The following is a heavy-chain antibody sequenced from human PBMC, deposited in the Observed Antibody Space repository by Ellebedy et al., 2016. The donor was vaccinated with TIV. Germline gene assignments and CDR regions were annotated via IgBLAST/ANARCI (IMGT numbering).Heavy chain of an antibody. D-gene: IGHD2-2*01. J-gene: IGHJ4*02. Sequence: GESLKISCAASGFTFNRYSMNWVRQAPGKGLEWVSYFSTSDSSVTRYADSVKGRFTISRDNAKNSLYLQMNSLSADDTAVYYCARGSGYCSSTSCSGETDWGQGTPVTVSS. CDR2: FSTSDSSVT. V-gene: IGHV3-48*04. CDR1: GFTFNRYS. CDR3: ARGSGYCSSTSCSGETD.